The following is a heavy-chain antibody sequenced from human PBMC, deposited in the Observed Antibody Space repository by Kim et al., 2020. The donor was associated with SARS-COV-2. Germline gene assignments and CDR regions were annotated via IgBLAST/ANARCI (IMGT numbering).Heavy chain of an antibody. CDR1: GLIVTNAW. CDR3: VSWFGGV. Sequence: GGSLRHSCAASGLIVTNAWMSWVRQTPGTGLEWVGLIKSKTDGGTVDYAAPVKGRFSISRDDSKNTVSLQMDSLTSEDTAVYYCVSWFGGVWGQGTTVTVSS. D-gene: IGHD3-10*01. J-gene: IGHJ6*02. CDR2: IKSKTDGGTV. V-gene: IGHV3-15*01.